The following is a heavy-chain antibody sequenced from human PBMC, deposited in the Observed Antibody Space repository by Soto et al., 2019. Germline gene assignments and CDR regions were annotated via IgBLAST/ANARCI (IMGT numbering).Heavy chain of an antibody. CDR1: GYTFTSYA. CDR2: INAGNGNT. CDR3: ARGIHSYGYL. Sequence: QVQLVQSGAEVKKPGASVKVSCKASGYTFTSYAMHWVRQAPGQRLEWMGWINAGNGNTKYSQKFQGRVTITRDTSGSTAYMELSSLGSEDTAVYFCARGIHSYGYLWGQGTLVTVSS. D-gene: IGHD5-18*01. V-gene: IGHV1-3*01. J-gene: IGHJ5*02.